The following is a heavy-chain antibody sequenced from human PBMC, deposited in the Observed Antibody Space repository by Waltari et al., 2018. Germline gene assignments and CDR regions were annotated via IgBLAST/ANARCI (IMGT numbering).Heavy chain of an antibody. J-gene: IGHJ5*02. CDR1: GYSISSGYS. CDR2: IYHSGST. V-gene: IGHV4-38-2*01. CDR3: ARHGDRIAARPNYNWFDP. Sequence: QVQLQESGPGLVKPSETLSLNCAVSGYSISSGYSWGWIRPPPGTGLEWIGSIYHSGSTDYNPSLKSRVTISVDTSKNQFSRKLSSVTAADTAVYYCARHGDRIAARPNYNWFDPWGQGTLVTVSS. D-gene: IGHD6-6*01.